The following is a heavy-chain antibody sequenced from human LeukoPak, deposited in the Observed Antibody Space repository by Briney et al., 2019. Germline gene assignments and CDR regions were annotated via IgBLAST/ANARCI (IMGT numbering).Heavy chain of an antibody. V-gene: IGHV1-8*02. CDR3: ARGRGDYYAFDI. J-gene: IGHJ3*02. CDR1: GYTLTSYY. D-gene: IGHD4-17*01. CDR2: MNPNSGNT. Sequence: GASVKVSCKASGYTLTSYYMHWVRQATGQGLEWMGWMNPNSGNTGYAQKFQGRVTMTRNTSISTAYMELSSLRSEDTAVYYCARGRGDYYAFDIWGQGTMVTVSS.